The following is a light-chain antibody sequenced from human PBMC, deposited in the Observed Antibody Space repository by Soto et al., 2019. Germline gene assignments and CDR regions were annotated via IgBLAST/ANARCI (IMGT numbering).Light chain of an antibody. CDR3: QEANSFPLI. CDR2: AAS. J-gene: IGKJ4*01. V-gene: IGKV1D-12*01. CDR1: QAISSW. Sequence: DIQMTQSPDSVSASVGDTITITCRASQAISSWVAWYQQKPGQAPKLLVYAASKLQGGVPLRFSGSGSGTDFTPAINPRPLEDFETYYCQEANSFPLIFGGGT.